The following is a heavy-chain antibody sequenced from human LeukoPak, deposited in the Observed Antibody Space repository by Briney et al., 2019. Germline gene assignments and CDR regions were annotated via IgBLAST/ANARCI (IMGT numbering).Heavy chain of an antibody. CDR3: AKGGYCSSTSCYFDY. Sequence: GGSLRLSCAASGFTFSRYWMSWLRQAPGKGLEWVANIKYDTSERYYADSVEGRFTISRDNAKSSLSLQMNSLRAEDMALYYCAKGGYCSSTSCYFDYWGQGTLVTVSS. V-gene: IGHV3-7*03. J-gene: IGHJ4*02. D-gene: IGHD2-2*01. CDR1: GFTFSRYW. CDR2: IKYDTSER.